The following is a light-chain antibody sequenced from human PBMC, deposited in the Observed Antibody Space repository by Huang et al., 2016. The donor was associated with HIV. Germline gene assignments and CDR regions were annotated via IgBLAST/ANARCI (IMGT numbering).Light chain of an antibody. CDR3: QQYRNLPIT. J-gene: IGKJ5*01. Sequence: DIQMTQSPSSLSASVGDRVHITCQASQDSSNYLNWYQQKPGKAPNVLIYDASNVETGVPSRFSGSGSGTDFTFTISSLQPEDIATYYCQQYRNLPITFGQGTRLEIK. CDR1: QDSSNY. CDR2: DAS. V-gene: IGKV1-33*01.